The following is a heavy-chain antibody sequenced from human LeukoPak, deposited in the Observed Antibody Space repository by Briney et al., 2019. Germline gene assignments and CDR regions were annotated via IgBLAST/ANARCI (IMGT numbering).Heavy chain of an antibody. CDR1: GGTFSSYA. D-gene: IGHD3-10*01. Sequence: GASVKVSCKASGGTFSSYAISWVRQAPGQGLEWMGGIIPIFGTANYAQKFQGRVTITADKSTSTAYMELSSLRSEDTAVYYCARDPPYGSGSYGDDYWGQGTLVTVSS. CDR3: ARDPPYGSGSYGDDY. J-gene: IGHJ4*02. CDR2: IIPIFGTA. V-gene: IGHV1-69*06.